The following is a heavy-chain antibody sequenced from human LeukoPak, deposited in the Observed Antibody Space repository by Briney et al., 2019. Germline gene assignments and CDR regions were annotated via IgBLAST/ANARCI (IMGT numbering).Heavy chain of an antibody. J-gene: IGHJ3*02. CDR1: GGTFPTYI. CDR3: ARPTYGGNPIDDAFDI. Sequence: RASVKVSCKASGGTFPTYIINWVRQAPGQGLEWMGRIIPILGIVNYAQKFQGRVTITADKSTNTAYMELSSLRSDDTAVYYCARPTYGGNPIDDAFDIWGQGTMVTVSS. CDR2: IIPILGIV. D-gene: IGHD4-23*01. V-gene: IGHV1-69*02.